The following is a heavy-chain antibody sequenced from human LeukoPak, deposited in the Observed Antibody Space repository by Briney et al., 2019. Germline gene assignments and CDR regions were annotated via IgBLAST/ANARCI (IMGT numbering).Heavy chain of an antibody. Sequence: SETLSLTCTVSGGSISTTAYYWSWIRQPPGKGLEWIGYIYYSGSTNYNPSLKSRVTISVDTSKNQFSLKLSSVTAADTAVYYCARPRYPNGRDAFDIWGQGTMVTVSS. CDR3: ARPRYPNGRDAFDI. V-gene: IGHV4-61*05. D-gene: IGHD1-26*01. J-gene: IGHJ3*02. CDR1: GGSISTTAYY. CDR2: IYYSGST.